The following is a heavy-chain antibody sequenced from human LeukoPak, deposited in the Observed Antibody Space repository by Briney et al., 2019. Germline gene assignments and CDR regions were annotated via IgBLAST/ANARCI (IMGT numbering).Heavy chain of an antibody. V-gene: IGHV3-23*01. Sequence: GGSLRLSCAASGFTFSSYAMSWVRQAPGKGLEWVSGISASGGSTYYADSVKGRFTISRDNSKYTLYLQMNSLRAEDTAVYYCAKDATGYYDVDYFDYWGQGTLVTVSS. CDR2: ISASGGST. CDR3: AKDATGYYDVDYFDY. D-gene: IGHD3-10*02. CDR1: GFTFSSYA. J-gene: IGHJ4*02.